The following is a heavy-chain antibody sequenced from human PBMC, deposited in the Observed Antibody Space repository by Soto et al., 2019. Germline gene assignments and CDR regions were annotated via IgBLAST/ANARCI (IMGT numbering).Heavy chain of an antibody. J-gene: IGHJ4*02. CDR1: GGSFSGYY. CDR2: INHSGST. Sequence: SEPLSLTCAAYGGSFSGYYWTWLRQPPGTGLEWIGEINHSGSTNYNPSLKSRVTISVDTSKNQFSLKLTSVTAADTAVYYCARDKITGLFDYWGQGTLVTVSS. CDR3: ARDKITGLFDY. D-gene: IGHD2-8*02. V-gene: IGHV4-34*01.